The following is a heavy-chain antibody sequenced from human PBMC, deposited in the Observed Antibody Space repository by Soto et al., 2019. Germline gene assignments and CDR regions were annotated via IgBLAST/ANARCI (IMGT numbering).Heavy chain of an antibody. V-gene: IGHV3-30*03. CDR3: AVLGAATATFDF. CDR1: GFTFSSYA. D-gene: IGHD2-21*02. CDR2: ISRDGSNK. J-gene: IGHJ4*02. Sequence: QVQLVESGGGVVQPGRSLRLSCAASGFTFSSYAMHWVRQAPGKGLEWVAVISRDGSNKYYADSVQGRFIISRDNSKDTVYLQVNSLRAEDTDVYYCAVLGAATATFDFWGQGTLVTVSS.